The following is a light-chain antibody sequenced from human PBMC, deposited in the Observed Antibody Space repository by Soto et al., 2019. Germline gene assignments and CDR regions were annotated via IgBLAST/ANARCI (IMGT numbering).Light chain of an antibody. Sequence: EIVLTQSPGTLSLSPGERATLSCRASQSVSSSYLAWYQQKPGQAPRLLIYGASSRATGVPDRFSGSGSGTDFTLTISRLEPDDFAVYYCQQYGSSPPTFGQGTRLESK. V-gene: IGKV3-20*01. J-gene: IGKJ5*01. CDR3: QQYGSSPPT. CDR2: GAS. CDR1: QSVSSSY.